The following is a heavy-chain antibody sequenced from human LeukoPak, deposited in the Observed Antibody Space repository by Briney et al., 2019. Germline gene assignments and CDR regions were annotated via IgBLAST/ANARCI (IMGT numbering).Heavy chain of an antibody. V-gene: IGHV3-23*01. Sequence: GGSLRLSCAASGFTFSSDAMSWVRQAPGKGLGWVSAMSGIGGSTYYADSVKGRFSIYRDNSKNTVYLQMNSLRAEDTAVYYCAFGGGSDSNDYWGQGTLVSVSS. J-gene: IGHJ4*02. CDR3: AFGGGSDSNDY. CDR2: MSGIGGST. CDR1: GFTFSSDA. D-gene: IGHD5-12*01.